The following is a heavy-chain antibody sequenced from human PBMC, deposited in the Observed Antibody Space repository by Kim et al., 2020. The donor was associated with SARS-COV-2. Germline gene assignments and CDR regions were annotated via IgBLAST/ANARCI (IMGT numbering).Heavy chain of an antibody. D-gene: IGHD3-10*01. V-gene: IGHV4-59*10. Sequence: KKRVTISGDTSKKQFSLKLSSVTAADTAVYYCAKYYGSGSYYNGYNAFDIWGQGTMVTVSS. CDR3: AKYYGSGSYYNGYNAFDI. J-gene: IGHJ3*02.